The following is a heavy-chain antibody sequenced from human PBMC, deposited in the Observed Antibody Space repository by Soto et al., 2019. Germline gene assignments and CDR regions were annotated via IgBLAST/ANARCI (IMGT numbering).Heavy chain of an antibody. D-gene: IGHD2-15*01. V-gene: IGHV4-30-2*01. Sequence: SETLSLTCSVSGGCIISGGYSWSWIRQPPGKGLEWIGYIYSGTSHYNPSLESRVTIAMDRSKNQVSLSLKSVTAADTAVYYSGRAHSGAFLVFWDPGTLHTVFS. CDR1: GGCIISGGYS. CDR3: GRAHSGAFLVF. J-gene: IGHJ4*02. CDR2: IYSGTS.